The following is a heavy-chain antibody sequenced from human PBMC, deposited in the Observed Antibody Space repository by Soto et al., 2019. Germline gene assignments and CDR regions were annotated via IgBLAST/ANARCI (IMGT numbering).Heavy chain of an antibody. CDR3: ASETYDFWSGSLVYGMDV. Sequence: PGGSLRLSCAASGFTFSSYWMSWVRQAPGKGLEWVANIKQDGSEKYYVDSVKGRFTISRDNAKNSLYLQMNSLRAEDTAVYYCASETYDFWSGSLVYGMDVWGQGTTVPVSS. CDR2: IKQDGSEK. D-gene: IGHD3-3*01. CDR1: GFTFSSYW. J-gene: IGHJ6*02. V-gene: IGHV3-7*01.